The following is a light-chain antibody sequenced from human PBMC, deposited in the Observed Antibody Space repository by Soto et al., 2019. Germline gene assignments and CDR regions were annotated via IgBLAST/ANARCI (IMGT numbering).Light chain of an antibody. Sequence: IQLTQSPSSLSASVGARVTITCRASQGISSYLAWYQQKPGKAPKFLIYAASTLQRGVPSRFSGSGSGTDFTLTISSLQPDDFATYFCQQLNIYPPTFGQGTELEIK. CDR2: AAS. CDR1: QGISSY. CDR3: QQLNIYPPT. V-gene: IGKV1-9*01. J-gene: IGKJ2*01.